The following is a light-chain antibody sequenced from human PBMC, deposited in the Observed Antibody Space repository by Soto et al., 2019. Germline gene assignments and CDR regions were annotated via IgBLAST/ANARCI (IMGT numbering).Light chain of an antibody. CDR3: SSYTFSNTWV. J-gene: IGLJ3*02. CDR2: GVS. CDR1: NSDIGGHNF. V-gene: IGLV2-14*01. Sequence: QSALTQPASVSESLGQSITISCSGTNSDIGGHNFVSWHQQLPGKTPKVLIYGVSNRPSGISNRFSGSKSGNTASLTISGLQVEDEADYYCSSYTFSNTWVFGGGTKLTVL.